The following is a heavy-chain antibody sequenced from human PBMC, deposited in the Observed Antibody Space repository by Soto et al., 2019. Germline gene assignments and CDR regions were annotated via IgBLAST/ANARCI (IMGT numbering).Heavy chain of an antibody. CDR1: GGSLSNYY. Sequence: PSETLSLTCAVYGGSLSNYYWSWIRQPPGKGLEWIGEINHSGSTNYNPSLKSRVTISVDTSKNQFSLRLSSVTAADTAIYYCATRITVFGLLIPPFDPWGQGTQVTVSS. CDR3: ATRITVFGLLIPPFDP. CDR2: INHSGST. J-gene: IGHJ5*02. D-gene: IGHD3-3*01. V-gene: IGHV4-34*01.